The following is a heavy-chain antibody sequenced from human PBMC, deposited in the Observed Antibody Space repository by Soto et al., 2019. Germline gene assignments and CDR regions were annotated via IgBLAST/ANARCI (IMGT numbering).Heavy chain of an antibody. CDR1: GGSINSYW. Sequence: PSETLSLTCSVSGGSINSYWWSWIRQPAGKGPEWIGRVYSSGTTDYNPSLNSRATMSVETSKNQFSLKLTSVTAADTAVYYCARDIGSYAYAEGYWGQGIQVTVS. V-gene: IGHV4-4*07. CDR3: ARDIGSYAYAEGY. CDR2: VYSSGTT. J-gene: IGHJ4*02. D-gene: IGHD2-2*01.